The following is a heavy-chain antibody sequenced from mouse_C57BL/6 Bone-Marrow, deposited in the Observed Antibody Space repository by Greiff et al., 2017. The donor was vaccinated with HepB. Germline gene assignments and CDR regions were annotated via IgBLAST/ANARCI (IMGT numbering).Heavy chain of an antibody. V-gene: IGHV5-6*02. Sequence: DVKLVESGGDLVKPGGSLKLSCAASGFTFSSYGMSWVRQTPDKRLEWVATISSGGSYTYYPDSVKGRFTISRDNAKNTLYLQMSSLKSEDTAMYYCARPARRYYFHYWGQGTTLTVSS. CDR2: ISSGGSYT. CDR1: GFTFSSYG. CDR3: ARPARRYYFHY. J-gene: IGHJ2*01.